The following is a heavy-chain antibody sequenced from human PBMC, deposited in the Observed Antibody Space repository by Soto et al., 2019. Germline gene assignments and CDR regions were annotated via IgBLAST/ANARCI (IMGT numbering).Heavy chain of an antibody. V-gene: IGHV1-69*01. Sequence: QVQLVQSGAEVKKPGSSVKVSCKASGGTFSSYAISWVRQAPGQGLEWMGGIIPIFGTANYAQKFQGRVTITADESTSTAYMELSSLRSEDTAVYYCARDLNYDILTGYVYYGMDVWGQGPRSPSP. J-gene: IGHJ6*02. CDR3: ARDLNYDILTGYVYYGMDV. D-gene: IGHD3-9*01. CDR1: GGTFSSYA. CDR2: IIPIFGTA.